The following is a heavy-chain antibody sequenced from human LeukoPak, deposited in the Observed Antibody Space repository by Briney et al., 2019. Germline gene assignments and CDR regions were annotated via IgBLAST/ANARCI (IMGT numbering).Heavy chain of an antibody. Sequence: SETLSLTCTVSGGSIISYSWSWIRQPPGKGLEWIGYIDNSGNTNYNPPLKSRVTISVDTSKNQVYLKMSFVTAADTAVYYCARGKYGDYPYWGQGTLVTVSS. J-gene: IGHJ4*02. CDR1: GGSIISYS. V-gene: IGHV4-59*01. D-gene: IGHD4-17*01. CDR2: IDNSGNT. CDR3: ARGKYGDYPY.